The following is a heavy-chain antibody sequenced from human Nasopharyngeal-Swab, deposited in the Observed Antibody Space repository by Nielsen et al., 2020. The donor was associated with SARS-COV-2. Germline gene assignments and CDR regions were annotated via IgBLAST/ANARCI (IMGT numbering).Heavy chain of an antibody. D-gene: IGHD6-19*01. CDR3: ARDSTIAVGRPLDY. CDR2: ISGSGGST. V-gene: IGHV3-23*01. CDR1: GFTFSGYV. J-gene: IGHJ4*02. Sequence: GESLKISCAASGFTFSGYVMSWVRQAPGKGLEWVSGISGSGGSTYYADSVKGRFTISRENAKNSLYLQMNSLRAEDTAVYYCARDSTIAVGRPLDYWGQGTLVTVSS.